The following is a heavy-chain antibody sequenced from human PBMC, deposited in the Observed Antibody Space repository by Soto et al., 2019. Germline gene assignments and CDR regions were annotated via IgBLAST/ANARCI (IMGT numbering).Heavy chain of an antibody. CDR1: GFTFSSYG. D-gene: IGHD2-21*02. Sequence: QVQLVESGGGVVQPGRSLRLSCAASGFTFSSYGMHWVRQAPGKGLEWVAVISYDGSNKYYADSVKGRFTISRDNSKNPLSLQMNSLRAEATAVYYCAKDSRIVVVTAPYDYWGQGTLVTVSS. J-gene: IGHJ4*02. CDR3: AKDSRIVVVTAPYDY. V-gene: IGHV3-30*18. CDR2: ISYDGSNK.